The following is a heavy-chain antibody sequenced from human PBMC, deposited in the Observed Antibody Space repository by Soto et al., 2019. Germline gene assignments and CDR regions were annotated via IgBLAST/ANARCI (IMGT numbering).Heavy chain of an antibody. V-gene: IGHV1-58*01. CDR1: GFMFTSSA. CDR3: ATRHSSPSYDF. Sequence: SVKVSCKTSGFMFTSSAVQWVRQARGQRLEWIGWLVVGSGNTHYAQHFQERVTLTRDKSINTAYLQWSSLKASDTAFYYCATRHSSPSYDFWGQGTLVTVS. CDR2: LVVGSGNT. D-gene: IGHD6-6*01. J-gene: IGHJ4*02.